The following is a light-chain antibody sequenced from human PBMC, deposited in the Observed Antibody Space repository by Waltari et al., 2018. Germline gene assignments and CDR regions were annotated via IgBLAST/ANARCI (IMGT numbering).Light chain of an antibody. J-gene: IGKJ4*01. CDR1: QRINNN. Sequence: VMTQSPASLSLSPGEGVTLSCRASQRINNNVAWYQHKPGQPPRLLIDAVSTRATGVPARFSGSGSGTDFTLSISSLQSEDFAVYYCLQYNNWPPELTFGGGTKLEI. V-gene: IGKV3-15*01. CDR3: LQYNNWPPELT. CDR2: AVS.